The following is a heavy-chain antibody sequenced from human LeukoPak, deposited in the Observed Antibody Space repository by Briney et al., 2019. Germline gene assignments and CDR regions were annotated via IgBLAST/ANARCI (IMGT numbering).Heavy chain of an antibody. CDR3: ARGGSGWYPGGYYFDY. Sequence: SETLSLTCTVSGGSISSYYWSWIRQPPGKGLEWIGYIYYSGSTNYNPSLKSRVTISVDTSKNQFSLKLSSVTAADTAVYYCARGGSGWYPGGYYFDYWGQGTLVTVSS. CDR2: IYYSGST. J-gene: IGHJ4*02. CDR1: GGSISSYY. V-gene: IGHV4-59*01. D-gene: IGHD6-19*01.